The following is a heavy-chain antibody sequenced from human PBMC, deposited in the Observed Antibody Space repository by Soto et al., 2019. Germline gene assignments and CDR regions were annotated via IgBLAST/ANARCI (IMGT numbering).Heavy chain of an antibody. CDR3: ARDPYSSDDLGPLAV. D-gene: IGHD2-21*01. Sequence: SETLSLTCAIYGGSFGGYYWTWIRQPPGKGLEWIGEIHHSGSTKDNPSLKSRVTISVDTSKNQFSLKMTSVTAADTAVYFCARDPYSSDDLGPLAVWGQGTMV. J-gene: IGHJ3*01. V-gene: IGHV4-34*01. CDR1: GGSFGGYY. CDR2: IHHSGST.